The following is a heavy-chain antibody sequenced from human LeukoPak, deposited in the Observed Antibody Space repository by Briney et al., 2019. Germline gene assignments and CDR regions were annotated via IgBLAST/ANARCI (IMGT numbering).Heavy chain of an antibody. J-gene: IGHJ4*02. D-gene: IGHD3-10*01. Sequence: PGGSLRLSCAASGFTFSSYAMHWVRQAPGKGLEGVAVISYDGSNKYYADSVKGRFTISRDNSKNTLYLQMNSLRAEDTAVYYCAREYAGIKVKTPTFDYWGQGTLVTVSS. CDR1: GFTFSSYA. V-gene: IGHV3-30-3*01. CDR3: AREYAGIKVKTPTFDY. CDR2: ISYDGSNK.